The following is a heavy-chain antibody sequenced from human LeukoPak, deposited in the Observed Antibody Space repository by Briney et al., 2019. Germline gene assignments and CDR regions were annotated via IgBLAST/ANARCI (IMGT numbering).Heavy chain of an antibody. J-gene: IGHJ5*02. CDR2: MNPNSGNT. V-gene: IGHV1-8*03. Sequence: ASVKVSCKASGYTFTSYGISWVRQAPGQGLEWMGWMNPNSGNTGYAQKFQGRVTITRNTSISTAYMELSSLRSEDTAVYYCARGGMTAARGWFDPWGQGTLVTVSS. CDR3: ARGGMTAARGWFDP. D-gene: IGHD6-6*01. CDR1: GYTFTSYG.